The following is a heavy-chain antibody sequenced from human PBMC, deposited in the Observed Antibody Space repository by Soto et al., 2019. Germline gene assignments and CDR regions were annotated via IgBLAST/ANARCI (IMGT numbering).Heavy chain of an antibody. V-gene: IGHV3-15*07. J-gene: IGHJ6*02. CDR1: GFTFSNAW. Sequence: GGSLRLSCAASGFTFSNAWMNWVRQAPGKGLEWVGRIKSKTDGGTTDYAAPVKGRFTISRDDSKNTLYLQMNSLKTEDTAVYYCTTDPLYYYGSGSYFFSNYYYYGMDVWGQGTTVTVFS. CDR3: TTDPLYYYGSGSYFFSNYYYYGMDV. CDR2: IKSKTDGGTT. D-gene: IGHD3-10*01.